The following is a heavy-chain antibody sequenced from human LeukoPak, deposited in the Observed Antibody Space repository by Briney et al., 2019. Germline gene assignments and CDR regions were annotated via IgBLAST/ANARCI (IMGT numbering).Heavy chain of an antibody. Sequence: SQTLSLTCTVSGGSISSGSYYWSWIRQPAGKGLKWIGRIYTSGSTNYNPSLKSRVTISVDTSKNQFSLKLSSVAAADTAVYYCARDSGGYSYGYYYYYMDVWGKGTTVTVSS. CDR3: ARDSGGYSYGYYYYYMDV. D-gene: IGHD5-18*01. CDR2: IYTSGST. V-gene: IGHV4-61*02. J-gene: IGHJ6*03. CDR1: GGSISSGSYY.